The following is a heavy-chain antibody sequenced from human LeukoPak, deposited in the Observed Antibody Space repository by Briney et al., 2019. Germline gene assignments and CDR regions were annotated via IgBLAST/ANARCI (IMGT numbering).Heavy chain of an antibody. CDR2: INPNSGNT. CDR1: GYTFTSYD. V-gene: IGHV1-8*01. CDR3: ARLPDWQWLVLGGIDP. Sequence: ASVKVSCKASGYTFTSYDINWVRQATGQGLEWMGWINPNSGNTGYAQKFQGRVTMTRNTSISTAYMELSSLRSEDTAVYYCARLPDWQWLVLGGIDPWGQGTLVTVSS. J-gene: IGHJ5*02. D-gene: IGHD6-19*01.